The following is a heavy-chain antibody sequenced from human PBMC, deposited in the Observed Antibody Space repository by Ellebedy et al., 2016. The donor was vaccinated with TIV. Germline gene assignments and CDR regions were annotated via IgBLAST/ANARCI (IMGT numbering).Heavy chain of an antibody. V-gene: IGHV3-23*01. D-gene: IGHD3-16*01. Sequence: GESLKISCEASGFTFSSHDMGWVRQAPGKGLEWVSAIISDGGSTQYADSVKGRFTISRDNSKSSLYLQMNSVTDEDTALYYCAKALTRWGFDIWGQGTMVTVSS. CDR1: GFTFSSHD. J-gene: IGHJ3*02. CDR3: AKALTRWGFDI. CDR2: IISDGGST.